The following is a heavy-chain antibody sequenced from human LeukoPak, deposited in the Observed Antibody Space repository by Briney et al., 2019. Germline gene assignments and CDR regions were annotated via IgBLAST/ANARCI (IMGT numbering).Heavy chain of an antibody. CDR1: GGSITNYY. CDR3: ASLYCSGGICYSGLGSADY. Sequence: SETLSLTCSVSGGSITNYYWSWIRQPPGKGLEWIGSIYYSGSTYYNPSLKSRVTISVDTSKNQFSLKLSSVTAADTAVYFCASLYCSGGICYSGLGSADYWGRGTLVTVSS. J-gene: IGHJ4*02. D-gene: IGHD2-15*01. CDR2: IYYSGST. V-gene: IGHV4-39*01.